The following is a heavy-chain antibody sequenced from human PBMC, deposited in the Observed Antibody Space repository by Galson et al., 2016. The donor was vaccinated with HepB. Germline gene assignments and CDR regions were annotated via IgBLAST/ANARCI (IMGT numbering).Heavy chain of an antibody. CDR1: GGSFSGYY. V-gene: IGHV4-34*01. CDR2: INHRGTT. CDR3: ATEDYMVRGYYYYAMDV. J-gene: IGHJ6*02. Sequence: SETLSLTCGVFGGSFSGYYLTWVRQSPGKGLEWIGEINHRGTTNHNPSLNGRVTISADTSKKQFSLKVNSVTAADTAIYYCATEDYMVRGYYYYAMDVWGQGTPVTVSS. D-gene: IGHD3-10*01.